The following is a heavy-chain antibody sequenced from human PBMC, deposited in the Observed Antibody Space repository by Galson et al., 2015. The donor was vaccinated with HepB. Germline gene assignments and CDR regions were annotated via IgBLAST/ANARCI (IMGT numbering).Heavy chain of an antibody. J-gene: IGHJ4*02. CDR2: MGSKSGNT. CDR1: GYTFNFYD. CDR3: ARGRGGSVDY. Sequence: SVKVSCKASGYTFNFYDINWVRQATGQGLEWMGWMGSKSGNTGYAQKFQGRVTMTRNTSITTVYMELTSLKSEDTAVYYCARGRGGSVDYWGQGTLVTVSS. V-gene: IGHV1-8*01. D-gene: IGHD3-16*01.